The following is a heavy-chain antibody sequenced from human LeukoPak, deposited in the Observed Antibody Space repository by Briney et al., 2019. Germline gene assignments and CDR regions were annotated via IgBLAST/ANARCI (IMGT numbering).Heavy chain of an antibody. D-gene: IGHD3-22*01. CDR1: GYTFTGYY. CDR2: INPNSGGT. J-gene: IGHJ2*01. CDR3: ARVPAYDSPWGGLWYFDL. Sequence: ASVKVSCKASGYTFTGYYMHWVRQAPGQGLGWMGWINPNSGGTNYAQKFQGRVTMTRDTSISTAYMELSRLRSDDTAVYYCARVPAYDSPWGGLWYFDLWGRGTLVTVSS. V-gene: IGHV1-2*02.